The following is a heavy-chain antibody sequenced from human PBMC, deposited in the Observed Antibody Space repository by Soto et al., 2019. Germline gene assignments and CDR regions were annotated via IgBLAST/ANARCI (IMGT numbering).Heavy chain of an antibody. CDR1: GFSLSTIGVG. V-gene: IGHV2-5*02. CDR3: ALQRYGEFAY. CDR2: IYWDDDK. D-gene: IGHD5-18*01. Sequence: QITLKESGPTLVKPTQTLTLTCTFSGFSLSTIGVGVGWIRQPPGKALEWLALIYWDDDKRYRPSLKSRLTIXPDTSKNQVVLTMTTMDPVDTATYYCALQRYGEFAYWGQGTLVTVSS. J-gene: IGHJ4*02.